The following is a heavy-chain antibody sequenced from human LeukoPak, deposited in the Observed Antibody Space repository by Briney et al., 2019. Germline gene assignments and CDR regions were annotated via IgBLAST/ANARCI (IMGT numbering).Heavy chain of an antibody. CDR2: INPSGGST. CDR1: GYTFTSYY. D-gene: IGHD5-24*01. CDR3: ARGRRWLQLLHY. J-gene: IGHJ4*02. Sequence: GASVKVSCKASGYTFTSYYMHWVRQAPGQGLAWMGIINPSGGSTSYAQKSQGRVTMTRDTSTSTVYMELSSLRSEDTAVYYCARGRRWLQLLHYWGQGTLVTVSS. V-gene: IGHV1-46*01.